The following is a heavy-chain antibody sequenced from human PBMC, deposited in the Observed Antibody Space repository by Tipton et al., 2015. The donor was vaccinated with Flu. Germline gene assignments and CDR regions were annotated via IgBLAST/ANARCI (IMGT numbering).Heavy chain of an antibody. CDR1: GGSISRYY. J-gene: IGHJ1*01. Sequence: TLSLTCTVSGGSISRYYWSWIRQPAGKGLEWIGRIYTSGSTNYNPSLKSRVTMSVDTSKNQFSLKLTSVSAADTAVYYCAKSGSYLEYLQHWGQGTLVTVSS. D-gene: IGHD1-26*01. V-gene: IGHV4-4*07. CDR2: IYTSGST. CDR3: AKSGSYLEYLQH.